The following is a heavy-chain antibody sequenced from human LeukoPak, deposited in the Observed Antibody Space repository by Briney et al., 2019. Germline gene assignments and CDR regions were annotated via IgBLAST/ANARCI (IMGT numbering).Heavy chain of an antibody. CDR2: ISNSSSYI. CDR1: GFTFSTYG. Sequence: GGSLRLSCAASGFTFSTYGMNWVRQAPGKGLEWVSSISNSSSYIYYADSVKGRFTISRDNAKNSLYLQLNSLRAEDTAVYYCARVGCSSTNCYDFDYWGQGTLVTVSS. CDR3: ARVGCSSTNCYDFDY. J-gene: IGHJ4*02. D-gene: IGHD2-2*01. V-gene: IGHV3-21*01.